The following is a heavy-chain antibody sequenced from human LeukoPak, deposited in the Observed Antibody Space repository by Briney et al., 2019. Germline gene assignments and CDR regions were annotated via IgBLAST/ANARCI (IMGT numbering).Heavy chain of an antibody. CDR2: IYYSGST. D-gene: IGHD6-19*01. Sequence: SETLSLTCTVSGGSISSYYWSWIRQPPGKGLEWIGYIYYSGSTNYNPSLKGRVTISVDTSKNQFSLKLSSVTAADTAVYYCARTTIAVANWFDPWGQGTLVTVSS. CDR1: GGSISSYY. V-gene: IGHV4-59*01. J-gene: IGHJ5*02. CDR3: ARTTIAVANWFDP.